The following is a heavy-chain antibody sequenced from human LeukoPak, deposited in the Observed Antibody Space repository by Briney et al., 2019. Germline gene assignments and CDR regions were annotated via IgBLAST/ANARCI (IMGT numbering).Heavy chain of an antibody. CDR3: ASGRGDYGDYSRDY. D-gene: IGHD4-17*01. V-gene: IGHV3-7*03. Sequence: PEGSLRLSCAGSGFTFSDFWMTWVRQTPGKGLEWVANIKEDGTEKNLVDSVKGRFTISRDNSKNTLYLQMNSLRAEDTAVYYCASGRGDYGDYSRDYWGQGTLVTVSS. CDR2: IKEDGTEK. J-gene: IGHJ4*02. CDR1: GFTFSDFW.